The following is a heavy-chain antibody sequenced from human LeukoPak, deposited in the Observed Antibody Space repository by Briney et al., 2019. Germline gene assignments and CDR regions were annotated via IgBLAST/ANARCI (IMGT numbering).Heavy chain of an antibody. J-gene: IGHJ4*02. CDR1: GYTFSNYY. Sequence: ASVKVSCKASGYTFSNYYIHWVRQAPGQGLEWMGIIGGSTNYAQKFQGRVTMTTDTSTSTAYMELRSLRSDDTAVYYCARVDILTGYYFFDSWGQGTLVTVSS. CDR3: ARVDILTGYYFFDS. D-gene: IGHD3-9*01. V-gene: IGHV1-46*01. CDR2: IGGST.